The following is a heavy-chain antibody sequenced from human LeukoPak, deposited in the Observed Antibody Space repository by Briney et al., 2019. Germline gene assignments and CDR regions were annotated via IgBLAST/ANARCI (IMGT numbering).Heavy chain of an antibody. CDR3: ATGARWSYYFDY. CDR1: GYTFTIYG. V-gene: IGHV1-18*01. J-gene: IGHJ4*02. D-gene: IGHD4-23*01. Sequence: ASVKVSCKASGYTFTIYGICWGRQTPQQGREWMGCISAYNGNTNNSQKPQGRVTITTDTSTSTAYVEISSLRADDTAVYYCATGARWSYYFDYWGQGTLVTVSS. CDR2: ISAYNGNT.